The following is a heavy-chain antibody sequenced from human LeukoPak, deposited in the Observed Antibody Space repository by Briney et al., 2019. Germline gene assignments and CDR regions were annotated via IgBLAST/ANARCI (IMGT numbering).Heavy chain of an antibody. CDR1: AFTFSSYA. D-gene: IGHD3-22*01. CDR3: ANRPNTNYYDSRGFDY. CDR2: IRGSGGST. J-gene: IGHJ4*02. V-gene: IGHV3-23*01. Sequence: PGRSLRLSCAASAFTFSSYAMSWVRQAPGKGLERVSAIRGSGGSTYYAHSAKGRFTISRDNSKNTLYLRMNSLRAEDTAVYYCANRPNTNYYDSRGFDYWGQGTLVTVSS.